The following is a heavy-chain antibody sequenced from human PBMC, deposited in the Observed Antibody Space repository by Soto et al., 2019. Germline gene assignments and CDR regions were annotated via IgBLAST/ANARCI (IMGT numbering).Heavy chain of an antibody. CDR3: ARHSYYSNPLRFDP. CDR2: IHYCGST. D-gene: IGHD4-4*01. Sequence: QVQLQESGPGLVQPSETLSLTCTVSGGSITGYYWSWIRQPPGKGPEWIGNIHYCGSTNYNPSLKSRVTKSVNTSKYQFSLRLSSVTAAETAVYYCARHSYYSNPLRFDPWGQGTLVTVSS. V-gene: IGHV4-59*08. J-gene: IGHJ5*02. CDR1: GGSITGYY.